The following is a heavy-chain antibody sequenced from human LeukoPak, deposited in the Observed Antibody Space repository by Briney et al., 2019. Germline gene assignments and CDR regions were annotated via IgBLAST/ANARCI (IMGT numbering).Heavy chain of an antibody. CDR2: IYSSGYT. V-gene: IGHV4-4*07. CDR1: GGAIRGHY. J-gene: IGHJ4*02. CDR3: ARGEHSVDS. Sequence: PSETLSLTCTVSGGAIRGHYWNWIRQPAGKGLEWIGRIYSSGYTNDNPFLKSRITMSVDMSKNQFSLRLNSVTAADTAVYYCARGEHSVDSWGQGMLVTVSS. D-gene: IGHD1/OR15-1a*01.